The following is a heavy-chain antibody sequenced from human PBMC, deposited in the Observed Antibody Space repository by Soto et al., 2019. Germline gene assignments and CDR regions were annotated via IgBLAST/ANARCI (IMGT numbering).Heavy chain of an antibody. CDR3: GRCTSTSCYRGIDY. V-gene: IGHV3-30-3*01. CDR2: ISHDGINK. CDR1: GFTFSSYA. J-gene: IGHJ4*02. Sequence: QVLLVDSGGGVVQPGRSLRLSCAASGFTFSSYAMNWVRQAPGKGLEWVALISHDGINKYYADSVRGRFTISRDSSTNTLYLQMNSLRAADTAVYYCGRCTSTSCYRGIDYWGRGTLVTVSS. D-gene: IGHD2-2*02.